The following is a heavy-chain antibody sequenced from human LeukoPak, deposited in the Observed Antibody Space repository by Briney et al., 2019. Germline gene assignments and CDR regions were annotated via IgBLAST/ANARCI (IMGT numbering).Heavy chain of an antibody. CDR3: AGDKLELLNNWFDP. D-gene: IGHD1-7*01. J-gene: IGHJ5*02. CDR1: GGSISSSSYY. CDR2: IYYSGST. Sequence: PETLSLTCTVSGGSISSSSYYWGWIRQPPGKGLEWIGSIYYSGSTYYNPSLKSRVTISVDTSKNQFSLKLSSVTAADTAVYYCAGDKLELLNNWFDPWGQGTLVTVSS. V-gene: IGHV4-39*07.